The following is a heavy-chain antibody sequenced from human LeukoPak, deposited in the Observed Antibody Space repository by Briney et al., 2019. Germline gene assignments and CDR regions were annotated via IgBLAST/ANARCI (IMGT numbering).Heavy chain of an antibody. J-gene: IGHJ4*02. CDR2: ISYDGSNK. D-gene: IGHD2-15*01. CDR1: GSTFSSYG. V-gene: IGHV3-30*03. Sequence: PGRSLRLSCAASGSTFSSYGMHWVRQAPGKGLEWVAVISYDGSNKYYADSVKGRFTISRDNSKNTLYLQMNSLRAEDTAVYYCALLAYWGQGTLVTVSS. CDR3: ALLAY.